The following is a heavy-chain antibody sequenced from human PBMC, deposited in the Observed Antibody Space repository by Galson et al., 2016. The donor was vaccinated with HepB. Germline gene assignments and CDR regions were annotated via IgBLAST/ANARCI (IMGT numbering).Heavy chain of an antibody. CDR1: GDSITSYR. V-gene: IGHV4-59*01. CDR2: IYDSGNT. Sequence: SETLSLTCTVSGDSITSYRWSWIRQPPGKGLEWIGYIYDSGNTNYNLSLKSRVTLSVDTSKNRISLKLTSVTAADTAVYYCARSGTYYIFDYWGQGILVTVSS. CDR3: ARSGTYYIFDY. J-gene: IGHJ4*02. D-gene: IGHD3-22*01.